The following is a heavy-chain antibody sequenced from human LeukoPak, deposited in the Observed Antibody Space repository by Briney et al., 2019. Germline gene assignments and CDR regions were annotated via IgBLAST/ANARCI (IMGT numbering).Heavy chain of an antibody. CDR3: ARGPLTYCSTTSCQFGQ. CDR1: GFTLSAYW. CDR2: IKQDGSEK. J-gene: IGHJ4*02. D-gene: IGHD2-2*01. Sequence: GGSLRLSCAASGFTLSAYWMSWVRQAPGKGLEWVANIKQDGSEKFYVDSVEGRFTISRDNGKNSLYLQMNNLRAEDTAVYYCARGPLTYCSTTSCQFGQWGQGTLVTVSS. V-gene: IGHV3-7*04.